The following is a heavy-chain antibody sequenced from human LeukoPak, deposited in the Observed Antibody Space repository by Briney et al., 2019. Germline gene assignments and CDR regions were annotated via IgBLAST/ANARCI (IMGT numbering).Heavy chain of an antibody. D-gene: IGHD2-2*01. Sequence: GGSLRLSCAASGFTFSSYSMNWVRQAPGKGLEWVSSISSSSSYIYYADSVKGRFTISRDNAKNSLYLQMNSLRAEDTAVYYCARSPYCSSTSCLPLDYWGQGTLVTVSS. V-gene: IGHV3-21*01. J-gene: IGHJ4*02. CDR3: ARSPYCSSTSCLPLDY. CDR1: GFTFSSYS. CDR2: ISSSSSYI.